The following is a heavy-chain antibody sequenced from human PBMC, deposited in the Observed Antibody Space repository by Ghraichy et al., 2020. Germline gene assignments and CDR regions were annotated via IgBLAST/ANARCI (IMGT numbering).Heavy chain of an antibody. Sequence: GGSLRLSCAASGFAVRSNFMYWVRQAPGKGPEWVSVIYSGGDTEYADSVKGRFTISRDRSKNTLYLQMNSLRAEDTAVYCCARKTDSSGSGDYWGQGTLVTVSS. CDR2: IYSGGDT. V-gene: IGHV3-53*01. J-gene: IGHJ4*02. CDR1: GFAVRSNF. CDR3: ARKTDSSGSGDY. D-gene: IGHD3-22*01.